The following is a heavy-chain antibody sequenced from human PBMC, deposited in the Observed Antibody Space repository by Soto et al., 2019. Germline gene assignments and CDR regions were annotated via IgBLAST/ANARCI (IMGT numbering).Heavy chain of an antibody. D-gene: IGHD3-10*01. J-gene: IGHJ5*02. CDR1: GFTISSYG. CDR2: ISYDGSNK. CDR3: AKDLITMVRGVGNWFDP. Sequence: QVQLVESGGGVVQPGRSLRLSCAASGFTISSYGMHRVRQAPGKGLEWVAVISYDGSNKYYADSVKGRFTISRDNSKNTLYLQMNSLRAEDTAVYYCAKDLITMVRGVGNWFDPWGQGTLVTVSS. V-gene: IGHV3-30*18.